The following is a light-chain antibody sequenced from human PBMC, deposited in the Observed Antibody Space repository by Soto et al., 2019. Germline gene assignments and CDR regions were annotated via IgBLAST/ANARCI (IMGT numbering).Light chain of an antibody. V-gene: IGKV3-20*01. CDR1: QSVSSNY. Sequence: EIVLTQSPGTLSLSPGERATLSCRASQSVSSNYLAWYQQKPGQAPRLLIYGASSRATGIPDRFSGSGSGTDFTLTISRLEPEDFAVYSCQQYDSSPLTFGGGTKVEIK. CDR3: QQYDSSPLT. CDR2: GAS. J-gene: IGKJ4*01.